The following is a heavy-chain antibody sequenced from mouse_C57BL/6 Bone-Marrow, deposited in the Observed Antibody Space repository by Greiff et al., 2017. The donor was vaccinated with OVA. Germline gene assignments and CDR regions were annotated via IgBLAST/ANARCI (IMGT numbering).Heavy chain of an antibody. CDR3: ASGIYYYGSSYDWYFDV. CDR2: ISYSGST. J-gene: IGHJ1*03. CDR1: GYSITSGYD. V-gene: IGHV3-1*01. Sequence: EVHLGESGPGMVKPSQSLSLTCTVTGYSITSGYDWHWIRHFPGNKLEWMGYISYSGSTNYNPSLKSRISITHDTSKNHFFLKLNSVTTEDTATYYCASGIYYYGSSYDWYFDVWGTGTTVTVSS. D-gene: IGHD1-1*01.